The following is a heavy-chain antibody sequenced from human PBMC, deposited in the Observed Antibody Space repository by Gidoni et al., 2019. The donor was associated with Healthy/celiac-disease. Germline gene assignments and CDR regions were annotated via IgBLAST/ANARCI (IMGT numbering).Heavy chain of an antibody. Sequence: QVQLQQWGAGLLKPSETLSLTCAVYGGSFSGYYWSWIRQPPGKGLEWIGEINHSGSTNYNPSLKSRVTISVDTSKNQFSLKLSSVTAADTAVYYCAREVIITMVRGVSDGMDVWGQGTTVTVSS. J-gene: IGHJ6*02. D-gene: IGHD3-10*01. V-gene: IGHV4-34*01. CDR2: INHSGST. CDR3: AREVIITMVRGVSDGMDV. CDR1: GGSFSGYY.